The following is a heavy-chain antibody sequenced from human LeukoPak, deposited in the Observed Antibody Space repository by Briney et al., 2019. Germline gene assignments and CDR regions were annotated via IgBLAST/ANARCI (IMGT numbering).Heavy chain of an antibody. CDR3: AREEKTYYTGENWLDP. CDR2: ISISSSYI. D-gene: IGHD3-3*01. CDR1: GFTFSSYN. V-gene: IGHV3-21*04. J-gene: IGHJ5*02. Sequence: GGSLRLSCAASGFTFSSYNMNWVRQAPGKGLEWVSSISISSSYIYYADSVKGRFTLSRDNSKNSLYLQMNSLRAEDTAVYYCAREEKTYYTGENWLDPGGQGTLVTVSS.